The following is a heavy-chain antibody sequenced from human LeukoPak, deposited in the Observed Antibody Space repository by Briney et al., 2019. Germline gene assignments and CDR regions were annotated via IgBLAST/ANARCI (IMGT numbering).Heavy chain of an antibody. D-gene: IGHD2-15*01. J-gene: IGHJ5*02. CDR2: IYHSGST. Sequence: SETLSLTCAVSGYSISSGYYWGWIRQPPGKGLEWIGIIYHSGSTYYNPSLKIRVTISVDTSKNQFSLKLSSVTAADTAVYYCARRTIVVVVAASWFDPWGQGTLVTVSS. CDR3: ARRTIVVVVAASWFDP. CDR1: GYSISSGYY. V-gene: IGHV4-38-2*01.